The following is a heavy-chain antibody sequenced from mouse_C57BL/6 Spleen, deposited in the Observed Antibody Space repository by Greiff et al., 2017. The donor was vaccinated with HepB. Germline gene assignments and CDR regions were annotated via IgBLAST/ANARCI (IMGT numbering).Heavy chain of an antibody. J-gene: IGHJ3*01. Sequence: VQLQQSGPGLVKPSQSLSLTCSVTGYSITSGYYWNWIRQFPGNKLEWMGYISYDGSNNYNPSLKNRISITRDTSKNQFFLKLNSVTTEDTATYYCARGYGSSYVWFAYWGQGTLVTVSA. CDR3: ARGYGSSYVWFAY. CDR1: GYSITSGYY. D-gene: IGHD1-1*01. CDR2: ISYDGSN. V-gene: IGHV3-6*01.